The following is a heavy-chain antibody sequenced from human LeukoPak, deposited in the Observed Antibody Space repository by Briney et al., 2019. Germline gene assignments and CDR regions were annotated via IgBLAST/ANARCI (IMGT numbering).Heavy chain of an antibody. V-gene: IGHV4-59*01. Sequence: SETLSLTCSVFGGSISSYYWSWIRQPPGNRLEWMGYLYNSGSTKYNPSLKSRITISVDTSKNQFSLKLASVTAADTAVYYCARLNNGWWVDYWGQGTLVTVSS. CDR1: GGSISSYY. CDR3: ARLNNGWWVDY. J-gene: IGHJ4*02. CDR2: LYNSGST. D-gene: IGHD6-19*01.